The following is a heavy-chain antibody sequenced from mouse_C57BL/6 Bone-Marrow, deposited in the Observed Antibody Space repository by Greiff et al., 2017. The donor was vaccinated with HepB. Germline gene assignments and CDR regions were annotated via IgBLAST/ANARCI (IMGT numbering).Heavy chain of an antibody. D-gene: IGHD2-3*01. CDR3: ATLYDGYLAY. V-gene: IGHV1-64*01. J-gene: IGHJ3*01. Sequence: QVQLQQSGAELVKPGASVKLSCKASGYTFTSYWMHWVKQRPGQGLEWIGMIHPNSGSTNYNEKFKSKATLTVDKSSSTAYMQLSSLTSEDSAVYYCATLYDGYLAYWGQGTLVTVSA. CDR2: IHPNSGST. CDR1: GYTFTSYW.